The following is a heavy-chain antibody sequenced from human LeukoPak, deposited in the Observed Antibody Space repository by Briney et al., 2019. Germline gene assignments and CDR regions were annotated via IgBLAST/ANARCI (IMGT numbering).Heavy chain of an antibody. Sequence: SVKVSCKASGGTFTSYAIGWVRQAPGQGLEWMGRIIPILGIGKYAQKFQGRLTVTADKSTSTAYMELSSLRSEDTAVYYCASEIMTPDQIYYFDSWGQGTLVTVSS. J-gene: IGHJ4*02. CDR2: IIPILGIG. CDR1: GGTFTSYA. CDR3: ASEIMTPDQIYYFDS. D-gene: IGHD4-17*01. V-gene: IGHV1-69*04.